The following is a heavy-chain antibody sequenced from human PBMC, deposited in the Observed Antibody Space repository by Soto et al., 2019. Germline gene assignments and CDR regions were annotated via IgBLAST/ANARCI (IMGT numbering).Heavy chain of an antibody. CDR1: GYSFTNYW. CDR3: ARQPSNGQWFV. CDR2: IYPGDSDI. J-gene: IGHJ6*02. D-gene: IGHD2-8*01. Sequence: PGESLKISCKGSGYSFTNYWIGWVRQMPGKGPEWVAIIYPGDSDIRYSPSFQGQVTISADKSISTAYLQWSSLKASDTAIYYCARQPSNGQWFVWGQGTTVTAP. V-gene: IGHV5-51*01.